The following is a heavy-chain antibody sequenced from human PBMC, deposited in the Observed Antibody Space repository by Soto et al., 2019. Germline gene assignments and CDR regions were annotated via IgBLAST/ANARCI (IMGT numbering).Heavy chain of an antibody. V-gene: IGHV4-34*01. Sequence: QVQLQQWGAGLLKPSETLSLTCAVYGGSFSGYYWSWIRQPPGKGLEWIGEINHSGSTNYTPSLKSRVTISVDTSKNQFSLKLSSVTAADTAVYYCARVVLGSSSWYWFDPWGQGTMVTVSS. J-gene: IGHJ5*02. CDR3: ARVVLGSSSWYWFDP. D-gene: IGHD6-13*01. CDR1: GGSFSGYY. CDR2: INHSGST.